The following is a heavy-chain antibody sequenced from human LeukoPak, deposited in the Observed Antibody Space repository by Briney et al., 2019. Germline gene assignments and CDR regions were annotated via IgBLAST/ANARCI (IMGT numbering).Heavy chain of an antibody. J-gene: IGHJ4*02. CDR3: ARLIGGELLGFGETIDY. D-gene: IGHD3-10*01. Sequence: GGSLRLSCAASGFTFSSYAMSWVRQAPGKGLEWVANIKQDGSEKYYVGSVKGRFTISRETAKNSLYLQMNSLKAEDTAVYCCARLIGGELLGFGETIDYWGQGTLVTVSS. V-gene: IGHV3-7*01. CDR1: GFTFSSYA. CDR2: IKQDGSEK.